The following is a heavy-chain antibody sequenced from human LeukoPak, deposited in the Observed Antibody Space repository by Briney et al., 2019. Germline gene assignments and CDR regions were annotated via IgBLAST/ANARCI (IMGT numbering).Heavy chain of an antibody. CDR2: ISSSGTTI. CDR3: GSGVIFYDSSGRNY. V-gene: IGHV3-48*03. Sequence: HPGRSLRLSCAASGFIFSNYGMHWLRQAPGKGLEWVSSISSSGTTIYYADSVKGRFTVSRDSAKNSVYLQMNSLRAEDTAVYYCGSGVIFYDSSGRNYWGQGTLVTVSS. CDR1: GFIFSNYG. J-gene: IGHJ4*02. D-gene: IGHD3-22*01.